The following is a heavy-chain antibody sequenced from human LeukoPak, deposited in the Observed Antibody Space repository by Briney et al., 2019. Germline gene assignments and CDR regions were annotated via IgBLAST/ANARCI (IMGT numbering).Heavy chain of an antibody. D-gene: IGHD2-2*01. J-gene: IGHJ5*02. CDR2: IIPIFGTA. CDR3: AREAKGNIVVVPAAMRLDP. CDR1: GGTFSSYA. Sequence: SVKVSCKASGGTFSSYAISWLRQAPGQGLEWMGRIIPIFGTANYAQKFQGRVTITTDESTSTAYMELSSLRSEYTAVYDCAREAKGNIVVVPAAMRLDPWGQGTLVTVSS. V-gene: IGHV1-69*05.